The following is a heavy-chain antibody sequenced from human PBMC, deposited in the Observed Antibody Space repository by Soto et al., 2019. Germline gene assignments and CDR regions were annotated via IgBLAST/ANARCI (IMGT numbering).Heavy chain of an antibody. D-gene: IGHD6-13*01. J-gene: IGHJ5*02. CDR2: IYHSGST. CDR3: ARDRVWFDP. Sequence: PSETLSLTCAVSGGSISSGGYSWSWIRQPPGKGLEWIGYIYHSGSTYYNPSLKSRVTISVDTSRNQFSLKLSSVTAADTAVYYCARDRVWFDPWGQGTLVTVSS. V-gene: IGHV4-30-2*01. CDR1: GGSISSGGYS.